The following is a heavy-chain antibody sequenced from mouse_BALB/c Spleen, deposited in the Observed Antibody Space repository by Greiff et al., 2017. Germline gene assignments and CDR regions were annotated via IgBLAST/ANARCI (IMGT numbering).Heavy chain of an antibody. CDR2: ISSGGSYT. V-gene: IGHV5-9-4*01. CDR1: GFTFSSYA. Sequence: EVKVVESGGGLVKPGGSLKLSCAASGFTFSSYAMSWVRQSPEKRLEWVAEISSGGSYTYYPDTVTGRFTISRDNAKNTLYLEMSSLRSEDTAMYYCARGGFTTVDYFDYWGQGTTLTVSS. CDR3: ARGGFTTVDYFDY. D-gene: IGHD1-1*01. J-gene: IGHJ2*01.